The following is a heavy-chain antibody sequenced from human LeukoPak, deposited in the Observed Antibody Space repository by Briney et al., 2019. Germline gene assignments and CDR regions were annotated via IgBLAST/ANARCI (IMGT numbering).Heavy chain of an antibody. CDR2: ISSSGSTI. Sequence: PGGSLRLSCAASGFTFSDYYMSWIRQAPGKGLEWVSYISSSGSTIYYADSVKGRFTISRDNAKNSLYLQVNSLRAEDTAVYYCAREGSSSWYGTLFDYWGQGTLVTVSS. CDR3: AREGSSSWYGTLFDY. V-gene: IGHV3-11*01. J-gene: IGHJ4*02. D-gene: IGHD6-13*01. CDR1: GFTFSDYY.